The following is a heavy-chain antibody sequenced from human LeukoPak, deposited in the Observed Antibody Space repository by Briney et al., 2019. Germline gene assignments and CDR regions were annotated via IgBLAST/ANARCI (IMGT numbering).Heavy chain of an antibody. V-gene: IGHV3-21*01. CDR3: ARALFSRGYSYGDAFDI. CDR1: GFTFSSYS. D-gene: IGHD5-18*01. J-gene: IGHJ3*02. CDR2: ISSSSSYI. Sequence: TGGSLRLSCAASGFTFSSYSMNWVRQAPGKGLEWVSSISSSSSYIYYADSVKGRFTISRDNAKNSLYLQMNSLRAEDTAVYYCARALFSRGYSYGDAFDIWGQGTMVTVSS.